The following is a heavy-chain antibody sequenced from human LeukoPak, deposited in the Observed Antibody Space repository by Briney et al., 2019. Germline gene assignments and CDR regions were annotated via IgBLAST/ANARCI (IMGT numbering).Heavy chain of an antibody. V-gene: IGHV3-33*01. CDR3: ARDPPTKDGPSYYFDY. CDR1: GFTFSSYG. D-gene: IGHD2-8*01. CDR2: IWYDGSNK. J-gene: IGHJ4*02. Sequence: PGRSLRLSCAASGFTFSSYGMHWVRQAPGKGLEWVAVIWYDGSNKYYADSVKGRFTISRDNSKNTLYLQMNSLRAEDTAVYYRARDPPTKDGPSYYFDYWGQGTLVTVS.